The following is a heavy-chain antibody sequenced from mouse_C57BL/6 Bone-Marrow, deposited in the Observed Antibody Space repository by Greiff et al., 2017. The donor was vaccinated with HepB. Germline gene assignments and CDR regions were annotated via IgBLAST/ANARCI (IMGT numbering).Heavy chain of an antibody. V-gene: IGHV5-4*01. CDR3: ARDLYYHDY. CDR2: ISDGGSYT. CDR1: GFTFSSYA. Sequence: EVHLVESGGGLVKPGGSLKLSCAASGFTFSSYAMSWVRQTPEKRLEWVATISDGGSYTYYPDNVKGRFTISRDNAKNNLYLQMSHLKSEDTAMYYCARDLYYHDYWGQGTTLTVSS. J-gene: IGHJ2*01. D-gene: IGHD1-1*01.